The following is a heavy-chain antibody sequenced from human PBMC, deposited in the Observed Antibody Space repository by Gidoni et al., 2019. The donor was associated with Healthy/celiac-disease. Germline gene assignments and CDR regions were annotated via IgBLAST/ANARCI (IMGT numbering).Heavy chain of an antibody. V-gene: IGHV3-30*02. J-gene: IGHJ4*02. Sequence: VQTGGSLSLSCAASGFTFSSYGMHWVRQAPGKGLEWVAFIRYDGSNKYYADSVKGRFTISRDNSKNTLYLQMNSLRAEDTAVYYCAKDLPWREWSLPDYWGQGTLVTVST. CDR3: AKDLPWREWSLPDY. D-gene: IGHD3-3*01. CDR2: IRYDGSNK. CDR1: GFTFSSYG.